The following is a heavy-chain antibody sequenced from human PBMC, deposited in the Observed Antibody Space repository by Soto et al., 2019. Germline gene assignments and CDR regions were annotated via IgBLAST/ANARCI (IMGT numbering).Heavy chain of an antibody. D-gene: IGHD6-19*01. Sequence: GGSLRLSCAASGFTFSSYWMSWVRQAPGKGLEWVANIKQDGSEKYYVDSVKGRFTISRDNAKNSLYLQMNSLRAEDTAVYYCARYRWYSSGWYKGGRFDYWGQGTLVTVSS. CDR3: ARYRWYSSGWYKGGRFDY. J-gene: IGHJ4*02. V-gene: IGHV3-7*01. CDR2: IKQDGSEK. CDR1: GFTFSSYW.